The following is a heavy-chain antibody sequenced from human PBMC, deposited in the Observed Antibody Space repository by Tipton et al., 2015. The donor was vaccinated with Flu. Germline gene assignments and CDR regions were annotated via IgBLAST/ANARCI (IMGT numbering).Heavy chain of an antibody. CDR1: GDSISSDFY. J-gene: IGHJ5*02. CDR3: ARRDYSNYVSDPKSWFDP. Sequence: TLSLTCAVSGDSISSDFYWAWIRQFPGKGLEWIGTVSRTGSTIYNPSLKSRVTISIDRSKNQFSLNLKSVTAGDMAVYYCARRDYSNYVSDPKSWFDPWGQGILVTVSS. V-gene: IGHV4-38-2*01. CDR2: VSRTGST. D-gene: IGHD4-11*01.